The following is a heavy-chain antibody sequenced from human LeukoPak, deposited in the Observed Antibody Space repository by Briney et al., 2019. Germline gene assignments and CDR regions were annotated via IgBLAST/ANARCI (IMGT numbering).Heavy chain of an antibody. CDR3: ARDRPAMGATGDAFDI. D-gene: IGHD1-26*01. Sequence: ASVKVSYKASGYTFTGYYMHWVRQAPGQGLEWMGRINPNSGGTNYAQKFQGRVTMTRDTSISTAYMELSRLRSDDTAVYYCARDRPAMGATGDAFDIWGQGTMVTVSS. V-gene: IGHV1-2*06. CDR2: INPNSGGT. CDR1: GYTFTGYY. J-gene: IGHJ3*02.